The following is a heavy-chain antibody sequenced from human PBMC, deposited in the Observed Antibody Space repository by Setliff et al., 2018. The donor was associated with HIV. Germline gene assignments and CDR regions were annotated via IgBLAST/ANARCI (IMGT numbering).Heavy chain of an antibody. CDR2: INPNSGVT. J-gene: IGHJ4*02. CDR3: ASAPGIAAPTRGY. D-gene: IGHD6-13*01. V-gene: IGHV1-2*06. CDR1: GYTFTGYY. Sequence: ASVKVSCKASGYTFTGYYMHWVRQAPGQGLEWMGRINPNSGVTNYAQKFQGRVTMTRDTSISTAYMELSSLTSDDTAVYYCASAPGIAAPTRGYWGQGTLVTVSS.